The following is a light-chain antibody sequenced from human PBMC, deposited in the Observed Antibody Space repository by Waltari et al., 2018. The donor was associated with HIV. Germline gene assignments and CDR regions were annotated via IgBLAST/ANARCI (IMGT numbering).Light chain of an antibody. Sequence: DTQMTQSPSTLSASIGDRVTLTCRASARVSTWLAWYQQKPGEPPKLLIYRASDLKRGVPSRFSGGGSGTEFTLTISTLQPDDFATYYCQQYSTRPWTFGPGTKLEIK. V-gene: IGKV1-5*03. J-gene: IGKJ1*01. CDR3: QQYSTRPWT. CDR2: RAS. CDR1: ARVSTW.